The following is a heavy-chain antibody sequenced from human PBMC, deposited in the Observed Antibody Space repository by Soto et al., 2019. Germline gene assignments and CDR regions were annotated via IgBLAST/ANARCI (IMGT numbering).Heavy chain of an antibody. V-gene: IGHV3-23*01. CDR3: ANTPYYYDSSGYSLEPIDY. CDR1: GFTFSSYA. D-gene: IGHD3-22*01. Sequence: PGGSLRLSCAASGFTFSSYAMSWVRQAPGKGLEWVSAISGSGGSTYYADSVKGRFTISRDNSKNTLYLQMNSLRAEDTAVYYCANTPYYYDSSGYSLEPIDYWGQGTLVTVSS. J-gene: IGHJ4*02. CDR2: ISGSGGST.